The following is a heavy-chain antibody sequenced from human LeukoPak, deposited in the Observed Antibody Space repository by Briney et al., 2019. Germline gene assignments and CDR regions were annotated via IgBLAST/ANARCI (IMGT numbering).Heavy chain of an antibody. D-gene: IGHD3-16*01. V-gene: IGHV1-2*02. CDR2: NNPNSGGT. J-gene: IGHJ4*02. CDR1: VYTFTGYY. Sequence: GASVKVSCKASVYTFTGYYMHWVRQAPGQGLEWMGWNNPNSGGTNYAQKFQGRVTMTRDTSISTAYMELRRLSSDDTAVYYCATEVYYGLGEAGAHFDYWGQGTLVTVSS. CDR3: ATEVYYGLGEAGAHFDY.